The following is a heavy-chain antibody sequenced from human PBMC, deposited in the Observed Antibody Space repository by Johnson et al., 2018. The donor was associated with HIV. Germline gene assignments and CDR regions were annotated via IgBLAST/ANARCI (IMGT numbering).Heavy chain of an antibody. CDR2: IYSGGGT. J-gene: IGHJ3*02. Sequence: VQLVESGGGLVQPGGSLRLSCAGTGFTVSSNYMYWVRQAPGKGLECVSVIYSGGGTYYADSVKGRFTISRDNSKNTLYLKMDSLRPEDTAVYYCARDKSTMIVVVPNDAFDIWGQGTMVTVSS. D-gene: IGHD3-22*01. V-gene: IGHV3-66*01. CDR3: ARDKSTMIVVVPNDAFDI. CDR1: GFTVSSNY.